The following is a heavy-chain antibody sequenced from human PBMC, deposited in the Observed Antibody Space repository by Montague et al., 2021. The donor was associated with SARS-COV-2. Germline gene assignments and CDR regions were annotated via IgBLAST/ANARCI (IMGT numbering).Heavy chain of an antibody. CDR3: ATLGVEVITYALAI. D-gene: IGHD3-22*01. J-gene: IGHJ3*02. CDR2: FDSEDGET. CDR1: AYSLNDFS. Sequence: SVKVSCKVSAYSLNDFSLQMHWVRQAPGRGLEWVGQFDSEDGETTYAQKFQGRVTMTEDRSTDTVYMELSSLRSEDTAVYYCATLGVEVITYALAIWGQGTTVTVSS. V-gene: IGHV1-24*01.